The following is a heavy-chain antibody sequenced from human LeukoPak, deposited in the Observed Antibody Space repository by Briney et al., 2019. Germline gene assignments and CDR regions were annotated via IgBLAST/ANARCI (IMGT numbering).Heavy chain of an antibody. V-gene: IGHV1-2*02. CDR1: GYTFTGYY. Sequence: ASVKVSCKASGYTFTGYYMHWVRQAPGQGLEWMGWINPNSGGTNYAQKFQGRVTMTRDTSISTAYMELSRLRSDDTAVYYCARAYQRLGELSLPDYWGQGTLVTVSS. CDR2: INPNSGGT. CDR3: ARAYQRLGELSLPDY. J-gene: IGHJ4*02. D-gene: IGHD3-16*02.